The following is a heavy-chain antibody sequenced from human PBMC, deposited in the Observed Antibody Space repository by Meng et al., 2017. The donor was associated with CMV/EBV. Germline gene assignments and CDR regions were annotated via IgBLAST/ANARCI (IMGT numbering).Heavy chain of an antibody. CDR3: ARGYSGTYRADY. CDR1: GFTFSSYW. CDR2: INSDGTSA. J-gene: IGHJ4*02. Sequence: CAASGFTFSSYWMHWVRQVPGKGLVWVSRINSDGTSASYADSVQGRFTIYRDNAKSTLYLQMNSLRAEDTAVYYCARGYSGTYRADYWGQGTLVTVSS. V-gene: IGHV3-74*01. D-gene: IGHD1-26*01.